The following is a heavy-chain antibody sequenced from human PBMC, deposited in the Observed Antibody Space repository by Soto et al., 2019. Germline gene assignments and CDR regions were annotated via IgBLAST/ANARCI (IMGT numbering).Heavy chain of an antibody. J-gene: IGHJ4*02. D-gene: IGHD3-22*01. Sequence: ASVKVSCMSSVYTFPSYFMHGVGQARVQGLEWMGIINPSGSSTSYAQQFQGRGTMTRATSTSTIYMELSSLRSEDRAVYYCARAGHYYDSSGYDDFAYWGQGPLVTVP. CDR3: ARAGHYYDSSGYDDFAY. CDR1: VYTFPSYF. V-gene: IGHV1-46*01. CDR2: INPSGSST.